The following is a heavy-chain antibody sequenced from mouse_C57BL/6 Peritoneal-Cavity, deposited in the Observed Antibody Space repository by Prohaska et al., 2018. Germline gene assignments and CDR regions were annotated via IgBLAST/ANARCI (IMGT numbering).Heavy chain of an antibody. J-gene: IGHJ1*03. V-gene: IGHV1-72*01. CDR2: IVANSGGT. CDR3: ARYYPYWYFDV. Sequence: QVQLQQPGPELVKPVASVKLSCKASRYTFTSYWMHWLKQRPGRSLGLIGRIVANSGGTKYNEKFKSKATLTVDKPSSTAYMQLSSRTSEDCAVYYGARYYPYWYFDVWGTGTTVSVSS. CDR1: RYTFTSYW. D-gene: IGHD1-1*02.